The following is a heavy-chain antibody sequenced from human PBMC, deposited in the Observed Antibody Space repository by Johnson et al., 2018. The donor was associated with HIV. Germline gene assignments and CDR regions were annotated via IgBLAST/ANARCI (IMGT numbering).Heavy chain of an antibody. CDR2: ISYDGRNE. J-gene: IGHJ3*02. V-gene: IGHV3-30*04. CDR1: GFTFSSYA. CDR3: ARRFFDSSSFDM. D-gene: IGHD3-22*01. Sequence: VQLVESGGGVVQPGRSLRLSCAASGFTFSSYAMHWVRQAPGKGLEWVAVISYDGRNEYYGDSVKGRFTISRDNSKNTLFLQMNSLRPDDTAVYFCARRFFDSSSFDMWGQGTMVTVSS.